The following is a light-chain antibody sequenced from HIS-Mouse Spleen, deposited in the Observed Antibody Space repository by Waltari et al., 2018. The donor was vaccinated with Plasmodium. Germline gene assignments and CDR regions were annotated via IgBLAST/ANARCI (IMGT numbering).Light chain of an antibody. J-gene: IGKJ3*01. Sequence: EIAMTQSPATLSVSPGDRATISCRASQSVSRNLALYQQKPGQAPRLRSYGASTRATGIPARFSGSGSGTEFTLTISSLQSEDFAVYYCQQYNNWSFTFGPGTKVDIK. CDR2: GAS. CDR3: QQYNNWSFT. V-gene: IGKV3-15*01. CDR1: QSVSRN.